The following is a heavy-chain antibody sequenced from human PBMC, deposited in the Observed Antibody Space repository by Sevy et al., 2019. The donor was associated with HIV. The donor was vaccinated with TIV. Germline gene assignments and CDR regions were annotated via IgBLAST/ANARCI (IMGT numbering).Heavy chain of an antibody. J-gene: IGHJ4*02. Sequence: GGSLRLSCAASGFIFNNYGMHWVRQAPGKGLEWVAVIWYDGSNKYYADSVKGRFTISRDNSKNTLYLQMNSLRAEDTAVYYCAREYTILGVANLPSDYWGQGTLVTVSS. CDR3: AREYTILGVANLPSDY. D-gene: IGHD3-3*01. V-gene: IGHV3-33*01. CDR1: GFIFNNYG. CDR2: IWYDGSNK.